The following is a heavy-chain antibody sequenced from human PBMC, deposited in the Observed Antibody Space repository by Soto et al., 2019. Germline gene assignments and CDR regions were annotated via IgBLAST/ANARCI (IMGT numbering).Heavy chain of an antibody. D-gene: IGHD2-2*01. Sequence: QITLKESGPPLVKPTQTLTLTCTFSGFSLSTSGVGVGWIRQPQGKALEWLALIYWDDDKRYSPSLKSRLTITKDTSKNQVVLTMTNMDPVDTATYYCAHRRGNSEYQLPLGSWFDPWGQGTLVTVSS. CDR3: AHRRGNSEYQLPLGSWFDP. CDR1: GFSLSTSGVG. CDR2: IYWDDDK. J-gene: IGHJ5*02. V-gene: IGHV2-5*02.